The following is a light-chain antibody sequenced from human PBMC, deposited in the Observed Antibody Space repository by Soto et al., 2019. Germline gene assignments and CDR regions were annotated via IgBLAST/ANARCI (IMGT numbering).Light chain of an antibody. Sequence: EIVVTQSPGTLSLSPGERDTLSCRASQSVSSTYIAWYQQNPGRAPRLLIYGASSRATGIPDRFSGSGSGPVLPLTISRLDPEDFAVYFCQQYGRSPPFTFGQWTKVEIK. CDR1: QSVSSTY. V-gene: IGKV3-20*01. CDR3: QQYGRSPPFT. J-gene: IGKJ2*01. CDR2: GAS.